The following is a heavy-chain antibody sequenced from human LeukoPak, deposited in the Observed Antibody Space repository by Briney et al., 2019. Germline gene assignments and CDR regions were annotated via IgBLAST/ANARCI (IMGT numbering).Heavy chain of an antibody. Sequence: SETLSLTCTVSGGSISSYYWSWIRQPAGKGLEWIGRIYTSGGTNHNPSLKSRVTMSVDTSKNQFSLKLSSVTAADTAVYYCARGSVDTAMVDYWGQGTLVTVSS. J-gene: IGHJ4*02. D-gene: IGHD5-18*01. V-gene: IGHV4-4*07. CDR1: GGSISSYY. CDR2: IYTSGGT. CDR3: ARGSVDTAMVDY.